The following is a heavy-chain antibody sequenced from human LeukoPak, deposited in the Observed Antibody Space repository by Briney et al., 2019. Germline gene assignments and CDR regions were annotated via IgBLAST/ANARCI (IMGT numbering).Heavy chain of an antibody. Sequence: ASVKVSCKASGYTFTGSYMHWVRQPPGQGLEWMGWINPNSGGTNYAQKFQGRVTMTRDTSITTAYMELSRLGADDTALYYCARNMVRGSPVGIYWYFDLWGRGTLVTVSS. CDR3: ARNMVRGSPVGIYWYFDL. D-gene: IGHD3-10*01. CDR2: INPNSGGT. J-gene: IGHJ2*01. CDR1: GYTFTGSY. V-gene: IGHV1-2*02.